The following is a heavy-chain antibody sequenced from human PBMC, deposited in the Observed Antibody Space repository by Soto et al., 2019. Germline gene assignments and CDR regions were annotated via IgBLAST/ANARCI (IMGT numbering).Heavy chain of an antibody. Sequence: SETLSLTCTVSGGSIRSGGYYWSWVRQNPRRGLEWIGNIYYSGNAYYNPSLKSRLTISVDTSKNQFSLNLSSVTAADTAVYYCARDRLMATAGTARHYFGLDVWGQGTTVTVSS. CDR1: GGSIRSGGYY. V-gene: IGHV4-31*03. CDR3: ARDRLMATAGTARHYFGLDV. D-gene: IGHD5-18*01. CDR2: IYYSGNA. J-gene: IGHJ6*02.